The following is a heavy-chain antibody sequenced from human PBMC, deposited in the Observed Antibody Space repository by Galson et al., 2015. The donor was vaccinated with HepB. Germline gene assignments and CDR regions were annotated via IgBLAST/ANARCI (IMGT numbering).Heavy chain of an antibody. D-gene: IGHD1-26*01. J-gene: IGHJ5*02. Sequence: SVKVSCKASGGTFSSYAISWVRQAPGQGLEWTGGIIPIFGTANYAQKFQGRVTITADEPTSTAYMELSSLRSEDTAVYYCAREVGAPRWWWFDPWGQGTLVTVSS. CDR1: GGTFSSYA. V-gene: IGHV1-69*13. CDR3: AREVGAPRWWWFDP. CDR2: IIPIFGTA.